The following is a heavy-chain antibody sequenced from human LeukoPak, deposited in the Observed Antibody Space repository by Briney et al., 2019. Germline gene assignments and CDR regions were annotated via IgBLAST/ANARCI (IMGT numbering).Heavy chain of an antibody. CDR3: AKEGTPQVSTWYEL. V-gene: IGHV3-30*18. CDR2: ISYEGGTQ. J-gene: IGHJ4*02. Sequence: GSLRLSCAASGVTLSPYGMHWVRQAPGKGLEWVAVISYEGGTQHYADSVKGRFIISRDNPRNTLYLQMNILRTEDTAVYYCAKEGTPQVSTWYELWGQGTQVIVSS. D-gene: IGHD6-13*01. CDR1: GVTLSPYG.